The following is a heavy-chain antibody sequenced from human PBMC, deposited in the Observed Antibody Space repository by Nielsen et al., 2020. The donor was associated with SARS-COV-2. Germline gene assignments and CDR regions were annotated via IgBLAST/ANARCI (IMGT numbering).Heavy chain of an antibody. J-gene: IGHJ4*02. Sequence: SETLSLTCTVSGGSISLNYWTWIRQPPGKGLEWIGYIYDNGKGNSNPSLKSRVTISGDMSNNQFSLHLTSVTAADTAVYYCARDTGVDIDYWGQGTLVTVSS. CDR1: GGSISLNY. V-gene: IGHV4-59*01. D-gene: IGHD7-27*01. CDR2: IYDNGKG. CDR3: ARDTGVDIDY.